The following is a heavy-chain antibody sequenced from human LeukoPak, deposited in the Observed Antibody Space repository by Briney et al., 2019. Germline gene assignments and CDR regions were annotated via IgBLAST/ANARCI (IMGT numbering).Heavy chain of an antibody. V-gene: IGHV4-59*08. CDR2: IYYSGST. CDR1: GGSISSYY. Sequence: SETLSLTCTVSGGSISSYYWSWIRQPPGKRLEWIGYIYYSGSTNYNPSLKSRVTISVDTSKNQFSLKLSSVTAADTAVYYCARQNAYYYDSSGFNFDYWGQGTLVTVSS. CDR3: ARQNAYYYDSSGFNFDY. D-gene: IGHD3-22*01. J-gene: IGHJ4*02.